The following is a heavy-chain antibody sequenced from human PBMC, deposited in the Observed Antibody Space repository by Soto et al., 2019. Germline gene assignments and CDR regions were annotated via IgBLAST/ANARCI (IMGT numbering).Heavy chain of an antibody. D-gene: IGHD6-19*01. Sequence: GGSLRLSCAASGFTFSSYAMSWVRQAPGKGLEWVSAISGSGGSTYYADSVKGRFTISRDNSKNTLYLQMNSLRAGDTAVYYCANGCLPYSSGCSPDYWGQGTLVTVSS. CDR2: ISGSGGST. CDR1: GFTFSSYA. CDR3: ANGCLPYSSGCSPDY. J-gene: IGHJ4*02. V-gene: IGHV3-23*01.